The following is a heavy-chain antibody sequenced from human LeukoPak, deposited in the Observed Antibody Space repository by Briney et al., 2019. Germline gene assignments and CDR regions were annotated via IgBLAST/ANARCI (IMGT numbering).Heavy chain of an antibody. CDR3: AKDVGKWESLHFFDY. CDR1: GFTFSSYA. Sequence: PGRSLRLSYAASGFTFSSYAMHWVRQAPGKGLEWVAVISYDGSNKYYADSVKGRFTISRDNSKNTLYLQMNSLRGDDTAVYYCAKDVGKWESLHFFDYWGQGTLVTVSS. J-gene: IGHJ4*02. D-gene: IGHD1-26*01. CDR2: ISYDGSNK. V-gene: IGHV3-30-3*01.